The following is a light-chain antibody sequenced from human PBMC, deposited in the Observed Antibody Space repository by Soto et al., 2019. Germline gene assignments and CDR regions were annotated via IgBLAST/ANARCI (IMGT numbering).Light chain of an antibody. CDR3: QQYNNWPPIT. J-gene: IGKJ5*01. V-gene: IGKV3-15*01. CDR1: QSVSTN. CDR2: GAS. Sequence: EIVMTQSPATLSVSPGDRATLYCRASQSVSTNLAWYQQKPGQAPRLLISGASIRATGVPGRFSGSRSGTEFTLTISSLQSEDFAVYYCQQYNNWPPITFGQGTRLEIK.